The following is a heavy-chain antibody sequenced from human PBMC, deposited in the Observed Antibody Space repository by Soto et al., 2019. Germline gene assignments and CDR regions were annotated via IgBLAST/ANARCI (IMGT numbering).Heavy chain of an antibody. CDR2: ISAYNGNT. V-gene: IGHV1-18*01. Sequence: QVQLVQSGAEVKKPGASVKVSCKASGYTFASYAISWMRQAPGQGLEWMGWISAYNGNTNYAQKLQGRVTMTTDTATSPAYMELRSLRPDDTAVYYCASDPPPPDYWGQGTLVTVSS. J-gene: IGHJ4*02. CDR1: GYTFASYA. CDR3: ASDPPPPDY.